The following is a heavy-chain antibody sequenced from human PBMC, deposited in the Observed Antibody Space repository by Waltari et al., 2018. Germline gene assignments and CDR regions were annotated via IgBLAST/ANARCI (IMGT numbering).Heavy chain of an antibody. CDR1: GGPFTDYS. V-gene: IGHV4-34*01. D-gene: IGHD2-2*02. CDR3: ARTWGYSPPLGWFDP. J-gene: IGHJ5*02. Sequence: QVQLHQWGAGLLKPSETLSLTCAVSGGPFTDYSWSWVRQPPGKGLEWIGEISHSGVTHYNPSLRSRLTMSVDTSKKQFSLKLTSVTAADTAVYFCARTWGYSPPLGWFDPWGQGTRVTVSS. CDR2: ISHSGVT.